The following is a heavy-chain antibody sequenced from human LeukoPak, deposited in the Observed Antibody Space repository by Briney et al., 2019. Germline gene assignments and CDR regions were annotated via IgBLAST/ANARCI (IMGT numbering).Heavy chain of an antibody. CDR2: ISYDGSNK. Sequence: GGSLRLSCAASGFTFSSYGMHWVRQAPGKGLEWVAVISYDGSNKYYADSVKGRFTISRDNSKNTLYLQMNSLRAEDTAVYYCAGGVPKTSYYYYYMDVWGKGTTVTVSS. J-gene: IGHJ6*03. D-gene: IGHD4-11*01. CDR3: AGGVPKTSYYYYYMDV. V-gene: IGHV3-30*03. CDR1: GFTFSSYG.